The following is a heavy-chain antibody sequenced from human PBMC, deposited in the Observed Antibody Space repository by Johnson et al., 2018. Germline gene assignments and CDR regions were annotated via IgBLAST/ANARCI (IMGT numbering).Heavy chain of an antibody. CDR3: AADPVIVGVVGRGNQDYYGIDV. D-gene: IGHD2-15*01. Sequence: VQLVESGGGVVQPGRSLRLSCAASGFTFSSYSMNWVRQAPGKGLEWVSSISSSSSYIYYADSVKGRFTISRDNAKNSLYLQMNSLRAEDTAVYYCAADPVIVGVVGRGNQDYYGIDVWGQGTTVTVSS. J-gene: IGHJ6*02. CDR2: ISSSSSYI. V-gene: IGHV3-21*04. CDR1: GFTFSSYS.